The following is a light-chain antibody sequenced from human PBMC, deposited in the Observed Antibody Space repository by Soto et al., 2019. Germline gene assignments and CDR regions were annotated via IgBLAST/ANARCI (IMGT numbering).Light chain of an antibody. CDR3: QQYYNWPRT. V-gene: IGKV3-15*01. CDR2: GAS. J-gene: IGKJ1*01. CDR1: QSVSSN. Sequence: EIALTQSPATLSVSPGERATLSCGASQSVSSNLAWYQQKPGQAPRLLIYGASTRATGIPARFSGSGSGTEFTLTISSLQPDDFATYYCQQYYNWPRTFGQGTKVDIK.